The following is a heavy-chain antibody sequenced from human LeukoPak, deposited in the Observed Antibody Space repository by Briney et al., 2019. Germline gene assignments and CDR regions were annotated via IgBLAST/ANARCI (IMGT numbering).Heavy chain of an antibody. CDR3: ARDYQNIVATRTHDAFDI. V-gene: IGHV3-33*01. D-gene: IGHD5-12*01. J-gene: IGHJ3*02. Sequence: GGYLRLSCAASGFTFSSYGMHWVRQAPGKGLEWVAVIWYDGSNKYYADSVKGRFTISRDNSKNTLYLQMNSLRAEDTAVYYCARDYQNIVATRTHDAFDIWGQGTMVTVSS. CDR2: IWYDGSNK. CDR1: GFTFSSYG.